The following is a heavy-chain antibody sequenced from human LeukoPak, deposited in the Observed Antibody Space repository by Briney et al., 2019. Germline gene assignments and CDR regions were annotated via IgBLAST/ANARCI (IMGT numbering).Heavy chain of an antibody. D-gene: IGHD2-2*01. CDR1: GFTFSSYA. Sequence: GRSLRLSCAASGFTFSSYAMHWVRQAPGKGLEWVAVISYDGSNKYYADSVKGRFTISRDNTKNTLYLQMNSLRAEDTAEYYCARSGGYCSSTSCRASYYYYGMDVWGKGTTVTVSS. CDR2: ISYDGSNK. CDR3: ARSGGYCSSTSCRASYYYYGMDV. J-gene: IGHJ6*04. V-gene: IGHV3-30*04.